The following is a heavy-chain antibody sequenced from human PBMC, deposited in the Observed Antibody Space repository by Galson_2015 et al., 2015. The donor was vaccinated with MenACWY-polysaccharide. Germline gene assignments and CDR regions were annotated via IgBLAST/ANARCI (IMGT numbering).Heavy chain of an antibody. Sequence: SLRLSCAASGFTFSSYAMHWVRQAPGKGLEWVAVISYDGSNKYYADSVKGRFTISRDNSKNTLYLQMNSLRAEDTAVYYCARVRTVVGVTLAPYSYWGQGTLVTVSS. CDR3: ARVRTVVGVTLAPYSY. CDR1: GFTFSSYA. D-gene: IGHD1-26*01. CDR2: ISYDGSNK. V-gene: IGHV3-30-3*01. J-gene: IGHJ4*02.